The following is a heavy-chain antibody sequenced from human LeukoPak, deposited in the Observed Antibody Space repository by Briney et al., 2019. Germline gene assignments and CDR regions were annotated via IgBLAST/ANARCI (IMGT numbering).Heavy chain of an antibody. D-gene: IGHD3-9*01. J-gene: IGHJ5*02. Sequence: ASVKVSCKASGYTFTSYYIHWVRQAPGQGLEWLGIINPSGGSTSYAQKFQGRVTMTRDTSTSTVYMELSSLRSDDTAVYYCARELRYFDWLSPAGGFDPWGQGTLVTVSS. CDR1: GYTFTSYY. CDR2: INPSGGST. V-gene: IGHV1-46*01. CDR3: ARELRYFDWLSPAGGFDP.